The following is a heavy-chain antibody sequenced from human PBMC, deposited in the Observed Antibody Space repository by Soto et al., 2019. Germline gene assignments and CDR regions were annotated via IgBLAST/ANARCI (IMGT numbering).Heavy chain of an antibody. CDR3: ARSGGYFWSAPTGHWFDP. CDR2: INPTGGST. Sequence: ASVPVSCRASVYAFTSYYIHWVRQAPGQGLEWMGIINPTGGSTTYAQKFQGRVTMARDTSTSTVYMELSSLTSEDTAVYYCARSGGYFWSAPTGHWFDPWGQGTLVTVSS. V-gene: IGHV1-46*01. J-gene: IGHJ5*02. CDR1: VYAFTSYY. D-gene: IGHD3-3*01.